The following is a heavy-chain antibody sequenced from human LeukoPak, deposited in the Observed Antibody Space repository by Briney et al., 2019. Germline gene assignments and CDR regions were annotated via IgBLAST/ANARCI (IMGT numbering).Heavy chain of an antibody. CDR3: AKKVVVGATSPYSDFQD. J-gene: IGHJ1*01. D-gene: IGHD1-26*01. CDR1: GFAFSSYA. Sequence: GGSLRLSCSASGFAFSSYAMGWVRQAPGKGLDWVSAISGSGVTTHYAGSVQGRFSISRDNSKNTLYLQMNSLRVEDTALYYCAKKVVVGATSPYSDFQDWGQGTLVTVSS. CDR2: ISGSGVTT. V-gene: IGHV3-23*01.